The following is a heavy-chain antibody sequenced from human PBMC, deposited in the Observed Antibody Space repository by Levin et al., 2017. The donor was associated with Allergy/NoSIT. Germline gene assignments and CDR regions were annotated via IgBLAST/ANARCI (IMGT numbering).Heavy chain of an antibody. CDR1: GGSFTDYY. Sequence: PSETLSLTCAVYGGSFTDYYWSWIRQPPGKGLEWIGEIDHSGSTNYNPSLKNRVTISLDMSKNQFSLKLSSVTAADTAVYYCARAPYLSGGRWGQGTLVTVSS. D-gene: IGHD3-10*02. CDR3: ARAPYLSGGR. V-gene: IGHV4-34*01. J-gene: IGHJ4*02. CDR2: IDHSGST.